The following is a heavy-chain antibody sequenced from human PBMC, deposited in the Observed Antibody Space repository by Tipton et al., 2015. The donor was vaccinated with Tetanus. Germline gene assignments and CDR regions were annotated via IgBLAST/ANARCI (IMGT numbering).Heavy chain of an antibody. J-gene: IGHJ4*02. CDR3: ARDRDGGWSFDY. Sequence: SLRLSCAASGFTFTRYPMHWVRQAPGKGLEYVASILGDDSSTLYASSMKGRFTITRDNSKNTLYLQMDNLRGEDMAVYYCARDRDGGWSFDYWGQGTLVTVSS. V-gene: IGHV3-64*01. CDR2: ILGDDSST. D-gene: IGHD6-19*01. CDR1: GFTFTRYP.